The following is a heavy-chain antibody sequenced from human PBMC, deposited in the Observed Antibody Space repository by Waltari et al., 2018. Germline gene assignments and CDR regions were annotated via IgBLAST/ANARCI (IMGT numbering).Heavy chain of an antibody. J-gene: IGHJ4*02. CDR1: GFTFIRYA. D-gene: IGHD6-13*01. CDR3: AKAGGIAAAEFQFDF. Sequence: EVQLLESGGGLVQPGGSLRIPCAASGFTFIRYAITWVRQAPGKGLEWCSSISGPALTTFYADSVKGRFSVSRDNSKNTLYLQINGLRADDTAVYYCAKAGGIAAAEFQFDFWGRGTLVTVSS. CDR2: ISGPALTT. V-gene: IGHV3-23*01.